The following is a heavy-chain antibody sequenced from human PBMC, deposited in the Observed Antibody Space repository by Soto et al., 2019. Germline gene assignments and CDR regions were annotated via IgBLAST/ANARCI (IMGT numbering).Heavy chain of an antibody. D-gene: IGHD2-2*01. J-gene: IGHJ6*02. CDR2: ISYDGSNK. CDR1: GFTFSSYG. CDR3: AKDQASTPLPGV. V-gene: IGHV3-30*18. Sequence: HPGGSLRLSCAASGFTFSSYGMHWVRQAPGKGLEWVAVISYDGSNKYYADSVKGRFTISRDNSKNTLYLQMNSLRAEDTAVYYCAKDQASTPLPGVWGQGTTVTVSS.